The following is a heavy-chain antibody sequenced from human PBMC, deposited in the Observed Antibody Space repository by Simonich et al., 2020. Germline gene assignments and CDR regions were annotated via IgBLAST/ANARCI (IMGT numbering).Heavy chain of an antibody. CDR3: ARCGLVNYDILTGYHNWFDP. V-gene: IGHV4-34*01. Sequence: QVQLQQWGAGLLKTSETLSLTCAVYGGSFSGYYWRWIRQPPGKGLEWIGEINYSGRSNDTPPRRRRVTISVDTSKNRFSLKLSSVTAAYTAVYYCARCGLVNYDILTGYHNWFDPWGQGTLVTVSS. J-gene: IGHJ5*02. CDR2: INYSGRS. CDR1: GGSFSGYY. D-gene: IGHD3-9*01.